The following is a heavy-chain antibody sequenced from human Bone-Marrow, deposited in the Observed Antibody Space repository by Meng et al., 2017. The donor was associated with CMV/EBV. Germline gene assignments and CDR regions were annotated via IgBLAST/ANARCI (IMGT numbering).Heavy chain of an antibody. Sequence: GGSLRLSCAASGFAFNTHWMHWVRQAPGKGLEWVANIKQDGSEKYYVDSVKGRFTISRDNAKNSLYLQMNSLRAEDTAVYYCARDTLCPPPSYCGGDDAFDIWGQGTMVTVSS. CDR2: IKQDGSEK. CDR1: GFAFNTHW. D-gene: IGHD2-21*01. CDR3: ARDTLCPPPSYCGGDDAFDI. V-gene: IGHV3-7*01. J-gene: IGHJ3*02.